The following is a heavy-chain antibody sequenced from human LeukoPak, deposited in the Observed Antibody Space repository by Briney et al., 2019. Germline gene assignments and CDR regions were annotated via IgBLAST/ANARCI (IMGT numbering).Heavy chain of an antibody. CDR2: LYSGGST. V-gene: IGHV3-53*01. Sequence: GGSLRLSCAASGFTVSLNYMSWVRQAPGKGLERGSILYSGGSTYYADSVKGRFTISRENSKNTLYLQMNSLRAEDTAVYYCARSYDTNGPGYFDYWGQGNLVTVSS. CDR1: GFTVSLNY. CDR3: ARSYDTNGPGYFDY. D-gene: IGHD3-22*01. J-gene: IGHJ4*02.